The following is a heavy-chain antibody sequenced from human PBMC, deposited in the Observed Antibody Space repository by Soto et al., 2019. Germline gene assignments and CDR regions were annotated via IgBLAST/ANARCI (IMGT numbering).Heavy chain of an antibody. CDR3: ARDDLYDSTGYDS. J-gene: IGHJ4*02. CDR1: GFTFRDFT. CDR2: ISSSGTFK. D-gene: IGHD3-22*01. Sequence: EVHLVESGGGLVKPGGSLRLSCAASGFTFRDFTMNWVRQAPGKGLEWVSSISSSGTFKYYADSLGGRFTISRDNAKNSRYLQLNSLRGEDTAIYYCARDDLYDSTGYDSGGQGTLVTV. V-gene: IGHV3-21*01.